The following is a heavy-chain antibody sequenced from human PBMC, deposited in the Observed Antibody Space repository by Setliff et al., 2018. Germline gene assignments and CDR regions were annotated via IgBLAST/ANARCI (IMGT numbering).Heavy chain of an antibody. Sequence: AASVKVSCKASGGTFSSYAISWVRQAPGQGLEWMGGIIRFFGTTNYAQKFQGRVTITTDESTSTAYMELSSLRSEDTAVYYCASEGYDYDRSGYYYDPPPLDGYWGQGTLVTVSS. D-gene: IGHD3-22*01. CDR3: ASEGYDYDRSGYYYDPPPLDGY. J-gene: IGHJ4*02. CDR1: GGTFSSYA. V-gene: IGHV1-69*05. CDR2: IIRFFGTT.